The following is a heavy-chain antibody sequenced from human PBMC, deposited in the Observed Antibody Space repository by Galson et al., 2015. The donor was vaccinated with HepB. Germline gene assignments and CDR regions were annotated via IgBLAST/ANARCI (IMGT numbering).Heavy chain of an antibody. CDR2: MNTNPGKP. CDR1: GCTFTDYV. V-gene: IGHV7-4-1*02. Sequence: SVKVSCQASGCTFTDYVVNWVRQAPGQGLEWMGWMNTNPGKPTYAPGFAGRFVFSLDTSVTTAYLQVSSLETDDTAVYYCARSPLRFLDWLPYYDYYYMDVWGEGTTVTVSS. D-gene: IGHD3-3*01. J-gene: IGHJ6*03. CDR3: ARSPLRFLDWLPYYDYYYMDV.